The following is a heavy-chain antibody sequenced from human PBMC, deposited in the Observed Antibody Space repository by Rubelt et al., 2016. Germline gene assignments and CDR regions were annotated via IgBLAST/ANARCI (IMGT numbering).Heavy chain of an antibody. CDR3: ARGEGVVGTY. CDR1: GYTFTNYD. V-gene: IGHV1-8*02. CDR2: VSPNSENT. J-gene: IGHJ4*02. D-gene: IGHD6-19*01. Sequence: QVQLVQSGAEVKKPGASVKVSCKTSGYTFTNYDINWVRQATGQGLEWMGWVSPNSENTGYAQKFQGRVTMTRDTSTSQVYVGLRSLGSEDTAIYYGARGEGVVGTYWGQGTLVTVSS.